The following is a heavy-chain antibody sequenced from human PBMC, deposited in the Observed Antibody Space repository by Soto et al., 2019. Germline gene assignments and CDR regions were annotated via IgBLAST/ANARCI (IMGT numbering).Heavy chain of an antibody. V-gene: IGHV3-53*01. J-gene: IGHJ1*01. CDR2: SYSGGST. CDR1: GFTVSSNY. D-gene: IGHD3-22*01. Sequence: EVQLLESGGGLIQPGGSLRLSCAASGFTVSSNYMSWVRQAPGKGLEWVSVSYSGGSTYYADSVKGRFTISRDNAKNPLYIQMNRLSAEATAVYYCARDRVESGYPEYFQHWGQGTLVTVSS. CDR3: ARDRVESGYPEYFQH.